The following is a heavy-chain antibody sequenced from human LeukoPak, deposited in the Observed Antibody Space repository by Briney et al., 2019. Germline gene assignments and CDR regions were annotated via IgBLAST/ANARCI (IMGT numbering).Heavy chain of an antibody. CDR3: ARRDTYGYGY. CDR2: INHRGST. J-gene: IGHJ4*02. V-gene: IGHV4-34*01. CDR1: GGSFSGYY. D-gene: IGHD5-18*01. Sequence: ETLSLTCAVYGGSFSGYYWSWIRQPPGKGLEWIGEINHRGSTSHSPSLKSRVTISVDTSKNQFSLKLTSVTAADTAVYYCARRDTYGYGYWAQGTLVTVSS.